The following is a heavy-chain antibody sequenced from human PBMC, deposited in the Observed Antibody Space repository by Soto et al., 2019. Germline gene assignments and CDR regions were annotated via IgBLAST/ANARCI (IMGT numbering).Heavy chain of an antibody. Sequence: EVQLVESGGGLVQPGGSLRLSCVASGFTFSTDSMHWVRQAPGKGLEWVAHISTSGASRYYADSVKGRFTISRDNAKTSLYLQMDSLRNEDTAVDYCARFFGSGFDYWGQGTLVTVSS. CDR3: ARFFGSGFDY. D-gene: IGHD6-19*01. V-gene: IGHV3-48*02. CDR2: ISTSGASR. CDR1: GFTFSTDS. J-gene: IGHJ4*02.